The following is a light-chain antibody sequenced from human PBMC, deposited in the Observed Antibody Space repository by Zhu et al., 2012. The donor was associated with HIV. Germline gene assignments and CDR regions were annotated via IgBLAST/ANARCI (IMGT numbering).Light chain of an antibody. J-gene: IGKJ1*01. CDR2: GTS. V-gene: IGKV3-20*01. CDR1: QTVSSSY. Sequence: EFLLTQSPGTLSVSPGERATLSCRASQTVSSSYLAWYQQKPGQAPRLLIYGTSNRATDIPDRFSGSGSGTDVTLTISRLEPEDFAVYYCQKYGDSPRTFGQGTKVEIK. CDR3: QKYGDSPRT.